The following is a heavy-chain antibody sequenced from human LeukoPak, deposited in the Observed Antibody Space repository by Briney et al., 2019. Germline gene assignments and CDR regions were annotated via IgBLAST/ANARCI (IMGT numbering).Heavy chain of an antibody. V-gene: IGHV3-21*01. D-gene: IGHD1-26*01. CDR3: ARRGGSYTRQGYF. CDR1: GFTFSSYS. Sequence: GGTLRLSCAASGFTFSSYSMNWVRQAPGKGLEWVSSISSSSSYIYYADSVKGRFTISRDNAKNTLYLQMNSLRAEDTAVFYCARRGGSYTRQGYFWGQGTLVTVSS. J-gene: IGHJ4*02. CDR2: ISSSSSYI.